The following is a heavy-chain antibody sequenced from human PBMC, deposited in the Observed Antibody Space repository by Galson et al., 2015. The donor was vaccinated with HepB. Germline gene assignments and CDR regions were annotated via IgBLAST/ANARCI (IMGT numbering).Heavy chain of an antibody. CDR1: GITFSDYY. V-gene: IGHV3-11*01. CDR2: ISPSGTTT. J-gene: IGHJ6*03. Sequence: SLRLSCAASGITFSDYYMSWIRQAPGKGLECISYISPSGTTTYYADSVKGRFTISRDNAKNSLYLQMNSLRAEDTALYYCARELGRYCSRTTCYTGEDYYYYYMDVWGKGTTVTVSS. D-gene: IGHD2-2*02. CDR3: ARELGRYCSRTTCYTGEDYYYYYMDV.